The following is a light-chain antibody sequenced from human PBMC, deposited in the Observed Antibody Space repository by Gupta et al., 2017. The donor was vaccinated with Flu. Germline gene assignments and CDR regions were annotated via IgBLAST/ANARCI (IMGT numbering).Light chain of an antibody. Sequence: QSVLTQPPSVSAAQGQKVSISCSGSRSNSGNNYVSWYQPPPGTAPKPLSYENNKRPSGMPYRFSGSKSGTSATLGITGLQTGDEADYYCGTWDSSLSVWVFGGGTKLTVL. V-gene: IGLV1-51*02. CDR3: GTWDSSLSVWV. CDR2: ENN. CDR1: RSNSGNNY. J-gene: IGLJ3*02.